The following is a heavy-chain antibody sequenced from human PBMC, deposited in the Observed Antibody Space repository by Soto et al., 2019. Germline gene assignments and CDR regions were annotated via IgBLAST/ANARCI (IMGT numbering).Heavy chain of an antibody. CDR2: ISAHNGNT. CDR3: ARGRYGDY. J-gene: IGHJ4*02. Sequence: QVHLVQSGAEVKKPGASVKVSCKGSGYAFTTYGITWVRQAPGQGLEWMGWISAHNGNTNYAQKLQGRVTVTRETSTSTAYMGLRGRRADDTAVYYCARGRYGDYWGQGALVTVSS. CDR1: GYAFTTYG. V-gene: IGHV1-18*01. D-gene: IGHD1-1*01.